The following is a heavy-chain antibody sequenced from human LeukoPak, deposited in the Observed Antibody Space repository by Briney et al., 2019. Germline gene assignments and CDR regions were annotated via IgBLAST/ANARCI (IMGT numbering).Heavy chain of an antibody. CDR3: ASTPLDYYYDSSGYYYH. Sequence: PSETLSLTCTVSGGSISSGGYYWSWIRQHPGKGLEWIGYISYSGSTYYNPSLKSRVTISVDTSKNQFSLKLSSVTAADTAVYYCASTPLDYYYDSSGYYYHWGQGTLVTVSS. D-gene: IGHD3-22*01. J-gene: IGHJ4*02. CDR1: GGSISSGGYY. CDR2: ISYSGST. V-gene: IGHV4-31*03.